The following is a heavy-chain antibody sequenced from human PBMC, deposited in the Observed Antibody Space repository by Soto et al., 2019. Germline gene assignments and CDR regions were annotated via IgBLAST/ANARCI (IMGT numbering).Heavy chain of an antibody. CDR1: GYTFTSYG. D-gene: IGHD5-12*01. J-gene: IGHJ6*02. CDR3: ARLGARGYSGYAYYYGMDV. V-gene: IGHV1-18*01. Sequence: ASVKVSCKASGYTFTSYGISWVRQAPGQGLEWMGWISAYNGNTNYAQKLQGRVTMTTDTSTSTAYMELSSLRSEDTAVYYCARLGARGYSGYAYYYGMDVWGQGTTVTVSS. CDR2: ISAYNGNT.